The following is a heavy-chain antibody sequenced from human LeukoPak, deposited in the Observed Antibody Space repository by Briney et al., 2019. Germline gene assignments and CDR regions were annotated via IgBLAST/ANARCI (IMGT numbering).Heavy chain of an antibody. CDR3: ARAFASYYYDSSEIDY. D-gene: IGHD3-22*01. J-gene: IGHJ4*02. Sequence: WVRHARGKGLVWVSRINSDGSSTSYADSVKGRFTISRDNAKNTLYLQMNSLRAEDTAVYYCARAFASYYYDSSEIDYWGQGTLVTVSS. CDR2: INSDGSST. V-gene: IGHV3-74*01.